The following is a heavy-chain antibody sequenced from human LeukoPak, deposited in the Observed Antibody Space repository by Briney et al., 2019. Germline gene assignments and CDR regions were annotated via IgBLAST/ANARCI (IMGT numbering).Heavy chain of an antibody. CDR3: ARAYYSNYDPYYFDY. CDR1: GGSISSCY. D-gene: IGHD4-11*01. V-gene: IGHV4-59*01. CDR2: IYYSGIT. Sequence: TSSETLSLTCTVAGGSISSCYWSWIRQPPGKGLEWSGYIYYSGITNYNPSLKSRVTISVDTSKNQSSLQLSSVTAADTAVYYCARAYYSNYDPYYFDYWGQGTLVTVSS. J-gene: IGHJ4*02.